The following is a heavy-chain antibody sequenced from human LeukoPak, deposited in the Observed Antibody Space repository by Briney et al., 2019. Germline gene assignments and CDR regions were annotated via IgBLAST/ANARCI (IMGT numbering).Heavy chain of an antibody. CDR2: IGSSSRSI. CDR3: ARALNLLDPVTLDY. V-gene: IGHV3-48*01. D-gene: IGHD1-1*01. J-gene: IGHJ4*02. Sequence: GGSLRLSCAASGFTFSSYGMNWVRQAPGKGLEWISYIGSSSRSIYYADSVKGRFTISRDNARNSLYLQMNSLRAENTAVYYCARALNLLDPVTLDYWGQGTLVTVSS. CDR1: GFTFSSYG.